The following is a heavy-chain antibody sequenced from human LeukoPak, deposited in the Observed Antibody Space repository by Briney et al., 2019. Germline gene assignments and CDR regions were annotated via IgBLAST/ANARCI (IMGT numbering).Heavy chain of an antibody. V-gene: IGHV3-74*01. CDR3: VRDKISGWFVDQ. CDR1: GFTFSTYW. J-gene: IGHJ4*02. D-gene: IGHD6-19*01. CDR2: ISSDGSNT. Sequence: QAGGSLRLSCAASGFTFSTYWMHWVRHAPGKGPVWVSRISSDGSNTIYADSVKGRFTISRDNAKNTLYLQMNSLRAEDAAVYYCVRDKISGWFVDQWGQGTPVTVSS.